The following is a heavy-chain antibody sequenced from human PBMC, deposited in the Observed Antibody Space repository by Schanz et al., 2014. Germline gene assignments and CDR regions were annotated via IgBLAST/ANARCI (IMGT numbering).Heavy chain of an antibody. D-gene: IGHD6-13*01. CDR1: GFAFSSYS. CDR3: AREEIMAAAGLVDY. CDR2: IWSDGSGK. Sequence: QLVGSGGGLIQPGGSLRLSCTASGFAFSSYSMNWVRQAPGKGLEWVAVIWSDGSGKYYADSVKGRFTISRDNAKNTLFLQMNSLRVEDTAVYYCAREEIMAAAGLVDYWGHGTLVTVSS. V-gene: IGHV3-33*08. J-gene: IGHJ4*01.